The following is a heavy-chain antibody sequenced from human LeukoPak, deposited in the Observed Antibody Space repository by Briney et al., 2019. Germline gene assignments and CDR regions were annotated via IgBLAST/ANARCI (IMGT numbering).Heavy chain of an antibody. Sequence: PGRSLRLSCAASGFTFSSYAMHWVRQAPGKGLEWVAVISYDGSNKYYADSVKGRFTISRDNSKNTLYLQMNSLRAEDTAVYYCARGGQWLRFDYWGQGSLVTVSS. CDR2: ISYDGSNK. J-gene: IGHJ4*02. CDR3: ARGGQWLRFDY. V-gene: IGHV3-30-3*01. CDR1: GFTFSSYA. D-gene: IGHD6-19*01.